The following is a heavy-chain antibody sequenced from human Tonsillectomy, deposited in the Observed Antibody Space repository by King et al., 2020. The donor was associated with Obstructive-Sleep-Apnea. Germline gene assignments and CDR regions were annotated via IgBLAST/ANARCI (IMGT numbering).Heavy chain of an antibody. CDR1: GYTFISYG. CDR2: ISVSNGNT. CDR3: ARGGYDILAGYYAGRDVDFDY. Sequence: QLVQSGAEVKKRGASVKVSCKASGYTFISYGISWVRQAPGQGLEWMGWISVSNGNTNNAQKFQGRVTMTTDTSTSTAYMELRSLRSDDTAVYYCARGGYDILAGYYAGRDVDFDYWGQGTLVTVSS. J-gene: IGHJ4*02. D-gene: IGHD3-9*01. V-gene: IGHV1-18*01.